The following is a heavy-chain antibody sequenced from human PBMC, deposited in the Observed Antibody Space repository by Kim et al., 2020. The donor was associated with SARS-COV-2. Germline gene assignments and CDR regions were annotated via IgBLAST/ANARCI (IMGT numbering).Heavy chain of an antibody. Sequence: SETLSLTCTVSGGSVSSGSYYWSWIRQPPGKGLEWIGYIYYSGSTNYNPSLKSRVTISVDTSKNQFSLKLSSVTAADTAVYYCARYCSSTSCYMVDYWGQGTLVTVSS. CDR2: IYYSGST. V-gene: IGHV4-61*01. D-gene: IGHD2-2*02. J-gene: IGHJ4*02. CDR1: GGSVSSGSYY. CDR3: ARYCSSTSCYMVDY.